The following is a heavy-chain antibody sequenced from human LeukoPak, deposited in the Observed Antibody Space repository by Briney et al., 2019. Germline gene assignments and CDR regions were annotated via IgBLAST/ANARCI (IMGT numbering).Heavy chain of an antibody. CDR1: GFTFSGYA. J-gene: IGHJ3*02. D-gene: IGHD3-9*01. CDR3: AKDMPYFDWLKDDAFDI. Sequence: PGGSLRLSCAASGFTFSGYAMSWVRQAPGKGLEWVSAISGSGGSTYYADSVKGRFTISRDNSKNTLYLQMNSLRAEDTAVYYCAKDMPYFDWLKDDAFDIWGQGTMVTVSS. V-gene: IGHV3-23*01. CDR2: ISGSGGST.